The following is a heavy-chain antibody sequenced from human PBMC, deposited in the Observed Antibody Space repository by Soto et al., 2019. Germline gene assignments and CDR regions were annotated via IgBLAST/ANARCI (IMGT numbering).Heavy chain of an antibody. J-gene: IGHJ4*02. CDR3: AKEEMATIDY. CDR2: ISYDGSNQ. CDR1: GFTFSHYG. V-gene: IGHV3-30*05. Sequence: QVRVVESGGGVVQPGRSLRLSCAASGFTFSHYGMQWVRQAPGKGLEWVAVISYDGSNQYYADSLKGRFTISRDNSKNTLFLQMNSLRAEDTAVYFCAKEEMATIDYWGQGSLVTVSS. D-gene: IGHD5-12*01.